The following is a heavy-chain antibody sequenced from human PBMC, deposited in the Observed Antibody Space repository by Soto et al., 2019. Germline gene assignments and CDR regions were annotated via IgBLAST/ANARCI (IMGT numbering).Heavy chain of an antibody. CDR3: ATHNYDFWSGNQPDAFDI. D-gene: IGHD3-3*01. V-gene: IGHV3-21*01. Sequence: PGGCVRLSCAASGFSFMSYSMNWVRQAPGKGLEWVSSISSSSSYIYYADSVKGRFTISRDNAKNSLYLQMNSLRAEDTAVYYCATHNYDFWSGNQPDAFDIWGQGTMVTVSS. J-gene: IGHJ3*02. CDR1: GFSFMSYS. CDR2: ISSSSSYI.